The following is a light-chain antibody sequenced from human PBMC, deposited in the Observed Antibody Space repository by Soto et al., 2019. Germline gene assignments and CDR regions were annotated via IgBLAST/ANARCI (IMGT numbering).Light chain of an antibody. CDR3: AAWDDSLKGPV. CDR2: GIN. J-gene: IGLJ3*02. Sequence: QSVLTQPPSASGTPGQRVTISCSGSSSNIGSNTVNWYQQLPDTAPKLLIYGINQRPSGVSDRFSGSESGTSASLAISGLQSEDEADYYCAAWDDSLKGPVFGGGTKLTVL. V-gene: IGLV1-44*01. CDR1: SSNIGSNT.